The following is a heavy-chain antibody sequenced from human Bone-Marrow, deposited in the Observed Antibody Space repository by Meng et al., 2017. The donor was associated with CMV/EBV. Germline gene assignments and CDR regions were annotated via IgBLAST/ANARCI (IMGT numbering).Heavy chain of an antibody. D-gene: IGHD6-19*01. CDR2: ISAGGSYI. V-gene: IGHV3-21*06. Sequence: GGSLRLSCAASGFTFSSYNMNWVRQAPGKGLEWVSYISAGGSYISYADSVKGRFTISRDDAKNLLFLRMNSLRVEDTAVYYCARDLHRSGEDFSDWYEVSDHWGQGLRVTIYS. J-gene: IGHJ4*02. CDR1: GFTFSSYN. CDR3: ARDLHRSGEDFSDWYEVSDH.